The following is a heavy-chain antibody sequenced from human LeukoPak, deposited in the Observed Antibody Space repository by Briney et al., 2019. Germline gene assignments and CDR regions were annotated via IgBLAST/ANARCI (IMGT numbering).Heavy chain of an antibody. CDR3: ARTREYYFDY. J-gene: IGHJ4*02. CDR2: ITSDGSST. V-gene: IGHV3-74*01. Sequence: GGSLRLSCAASGFTFSSYWMHWVRQAPGKGLVWVSRITSDGSSTTYADSVKGRSTISRDNAKNTVYLQMNSLRAEDTAVYYCARTREYYFDYWGQGTLVTVSS. D-gene: IGHD5-24*01. CDR1: GFTFSSYW.